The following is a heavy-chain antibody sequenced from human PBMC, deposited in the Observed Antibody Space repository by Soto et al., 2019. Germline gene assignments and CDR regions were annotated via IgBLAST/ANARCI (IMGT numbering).Heavy chain of an antibody. D-gene: IGHD6-19*01. CDR2: IFYSWST. Sequence: SETLSLTCTVSGGSISGHYWIWIRQPPGEGMEWIGYIFYSWSTTYNPSLKSRVTISVDTSKNQFSLRLSSVTAADTAVYYCARVGSSGWSPDYWGQGTLVTVSS. J-gene: IGHJ4*02. CDR3: ARVGSSGWSPDY. V-gene: IGHV4-59*11. CDR1: GGSISGHY.